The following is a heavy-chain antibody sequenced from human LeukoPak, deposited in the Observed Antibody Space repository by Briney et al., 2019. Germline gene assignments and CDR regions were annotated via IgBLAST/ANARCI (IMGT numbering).Heavy chain of an antibody. CDR2: ISGSGGST. J-gene: IGHJ4*02. CDR3: AKTPATTRQFYFDY. Sequence: GGSLRLSCAASGFTFSSYAMNWVRQAPGKGLEWVSAISGSGGSTYYADSVKGRFTISRDSSKNTLYLQMNSLRAEDTAVYYCAKTPATTRQFYFDYWGQGTLVTVSS. V-gene: IGHV3-23*01. CDR1: GFTFSSYA. D-gene: IGHD1-7*01.